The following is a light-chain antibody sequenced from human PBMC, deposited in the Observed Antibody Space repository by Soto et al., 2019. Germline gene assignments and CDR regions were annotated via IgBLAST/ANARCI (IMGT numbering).Light chain of an antibody. J-gene: IGLJ2*01. V-gene: IGLV4-69*01. CDR3: QTWVTGIQV. CDR1: SGHSSYA. Sequence: QPVLTQSPSASASLGASVKLTCTLSSGHSSYAIAWHQQRPEKGPRYLMKLNSDGSHSKGDGIPDRFSGSGSGAERYLTISSLQSEDEADYYCQTWVTGIQVFGGGTKVTVL. CDR2: LNSDGSH.